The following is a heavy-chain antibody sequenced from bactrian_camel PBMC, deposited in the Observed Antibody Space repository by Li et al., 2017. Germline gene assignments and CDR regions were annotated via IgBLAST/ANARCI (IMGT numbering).Heavy chain of an antibody. D-gene: IGHD2*01. Sequence: SCAASGYTYSTYCMGWFRQAPGKEREGVATTDFGSGYYVDSVKGRFTISRDNAKNMLYLQMNSVRTGDTAMYYCAARRGGCIGWERQTMYPYWGQGTQVTVS. CDR1: GYTYSTYC. CDR3: AARRGGCIGWERQTMYPY. CDR2: TDFGSG. V-gene: IGHV3S29*01. J-gene: IGHJ4*01.